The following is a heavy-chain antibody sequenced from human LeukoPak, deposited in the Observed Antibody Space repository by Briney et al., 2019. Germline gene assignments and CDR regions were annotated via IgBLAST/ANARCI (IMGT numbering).Heavy chain of an antibody. CDR3: ARAPCGGGCYSDY. CDR2: IIHSGST. D-gene: IGHD2-21*02. Sequence: SETLSLTCTVSGASINNYYWSWIRQPPGKGLEWIGEIIHSGSTNYNPSLKSRVTISVDTSKNQFSLKLSSVTAADTAVYYCARAPCGGGCYSDYWGQGTLVTVSS. V-gene: IGHV4-34*12. CDR1: GASINNYY. J-gene: IGHJ4*02.